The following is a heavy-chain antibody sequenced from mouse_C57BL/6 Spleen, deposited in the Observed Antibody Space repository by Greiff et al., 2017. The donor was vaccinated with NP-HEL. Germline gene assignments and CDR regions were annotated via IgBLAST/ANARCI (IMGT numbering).Heavy chain of an antibody. CDR2: ILPNSGST. D-gene: IGHD2-3*01. CDR1: GYTFTSYW. Sequence: VQLVESGAELVKPGASVKLSCKASGYTFTSYWMHWVKQRPGQGLEWIGMILPNSGSTNYNEKFKSKATLTVDKSSSTAYMQLSSLTSEDSAVYYCAIDGYYLYAMDYWGQGTSVTVSS. V-gene: IGHV1-64*01. CDR3: AIDGYYLYAMDY. J-gene: IGHJ4*01.